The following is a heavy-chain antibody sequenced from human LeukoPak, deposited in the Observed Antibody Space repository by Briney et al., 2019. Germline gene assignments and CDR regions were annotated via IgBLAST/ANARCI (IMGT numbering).Heavy chain of an antibody. D-gene: IGHD6-19*01. Sequence: SQTLSLTCAISGESVSSKNGAWNWIRQSPSRGLEWLGRTYYRSKWYNDYAVSMNGRITINPDTSKNQFSLQLNSVTPDGTAVYYCARDEGASGWHTFDYWGRGTLVTVSS. J-gene: IGHJ4*02. CDR3: ARDEGASGWHTFDY. CDR2: TYYRSKWYN. CDR1: GESVSSKNGA. V-gene: IGHV6-1*01.